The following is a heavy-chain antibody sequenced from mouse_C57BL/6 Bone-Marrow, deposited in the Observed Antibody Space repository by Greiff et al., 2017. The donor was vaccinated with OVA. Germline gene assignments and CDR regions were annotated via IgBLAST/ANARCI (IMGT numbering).Heavy chain of an antibody. V-gene: IGHV5-9*01. CDR2: ISGGGGNT. CDR1: GFTFSSYT. Sequence: EVKLMESGGGLVKPGGSLKLSCAASGFTFSSYTMSWVRQTPEKRLEWVATISGGGGNTYYPDSVKGRFTISRDNAKNTLYLQMSSLRSEDTALYYCARIYGNLFDYWGQGTTLTVSS. J-gene: IGHJ2*01. D-gene: IGHD2-1*01. CDR3: ARIYGNLFDY.